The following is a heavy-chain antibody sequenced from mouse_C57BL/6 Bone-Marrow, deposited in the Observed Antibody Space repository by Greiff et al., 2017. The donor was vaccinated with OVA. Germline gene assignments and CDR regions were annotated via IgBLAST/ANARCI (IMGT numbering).Heavy chain of an antibody. V-gene: IGHV3-6*01. Sequence: ESGPGLVKPSPSLSLTCSVTGYSITSGYYWNWIRQFPGNKLEWMGYISYDGSNNYNPSLKNRISITRDTSKNQFFLKLNSVTTEDTATYYCARGETAQASNWGQGTLVTVSA. CDR1: GYSITSGYY. CDR3: ARGETAQASN. D-gene: IGHD3-2*02. CDR2: ISYDGSN. J-gene: IGHJ3*01.